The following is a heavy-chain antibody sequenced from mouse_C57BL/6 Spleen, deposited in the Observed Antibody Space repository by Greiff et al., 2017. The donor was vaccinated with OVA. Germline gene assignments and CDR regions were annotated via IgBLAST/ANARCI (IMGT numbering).Heavy chain of an antibody. CDR3: ARGADY. Sequence: ESGPGLVKPSQSLSLTCSVTGYSITSGYYWNWIRQFPGNKLAWMGYISYDGSTYYNPSLKNRITITRDTSKNQCFLKLNSVTTEDTATYYCARGADYWGQGTTLTVSS. CDR1: GYSITSGYY. CDR2: ISYDGST. J-gene: IGHJ2*01. V-gene: IGHV3-6*01.